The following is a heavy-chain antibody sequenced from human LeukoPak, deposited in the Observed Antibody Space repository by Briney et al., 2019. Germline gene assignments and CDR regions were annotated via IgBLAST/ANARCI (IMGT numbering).Heavy chain of an antibody. J-gene: IGHJ4*02. CDR2: IKQDGSEK. D-gene: IGHD6-13*01. CDR1: GFTLSSYW. V-gene: IGHV3-7*01. CDR3: ARCGGAGSSCPY. Sequence: GGSLRLSCAASGFTLSSYWMSWVRQAPGKGLEWVANIKQDGSEKYYVDSVKGRFTISRDNAKNSLYLQMNSLRAEDTAVYYCARCGGAGSSCPYWGQGTLVTVSS.